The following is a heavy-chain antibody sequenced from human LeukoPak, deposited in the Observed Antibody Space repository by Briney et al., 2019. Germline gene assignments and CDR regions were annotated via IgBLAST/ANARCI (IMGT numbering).Heavy chain of an antibody. D-gene: IGHD6-19*01. CDR2: IWYDGSNK. V-gene: IGHV3-33*01. Sequence: PGRSLRLSCAASGFTFSSYGMHWVRQAPGKGLEWVAVIWYDGSNKYYADSVKGRFTISRDNSKNTLYLQMNSLRAEDTAVCYCARDPRPSRGWYDYWGQGTLVTVSS. J-gene: IGHJ4*02. CDR1: GFTFSSYG. CDR3: ARDPRPSRGWYDY.